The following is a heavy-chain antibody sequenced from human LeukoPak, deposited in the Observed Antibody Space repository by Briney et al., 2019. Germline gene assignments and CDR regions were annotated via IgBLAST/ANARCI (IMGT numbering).Heavy chain of an antibody. CDR3: ARALKYYDFWGGMSDAFDI. J-gene: IGHJ3*02. D-gene: IGHD3-3*01. V-gene: IGHV4-59*01. Sequence: SETLSLTCTVSGGSISSYYWSWIRQPPGKGLEWIGYIYYSGSTNYNPSLKSRVTISVDTSKNQFSLKLSSVTAADTAVYYCARALKYYDFWGGMSDAFDIWGQGTMVTVSS. CDR1: GGSISSYY. CDR2: IYYSGST.